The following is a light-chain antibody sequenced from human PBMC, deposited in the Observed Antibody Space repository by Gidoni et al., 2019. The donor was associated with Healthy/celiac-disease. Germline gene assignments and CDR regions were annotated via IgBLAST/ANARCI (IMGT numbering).Light chain of an antibody. CDR3: QQSYSTPR. J-gene: IGKJ3*01. Sequence: DIQMTQSPSSLSASVGDRVTITCRASQSISSYLNWYQQKPGKAPKLLIYAASSLQSGVPSRFSGSGSGTDFTLTISSLQPEDFATYYCQQSYSTPRFXSXTKVDIK. CDR2: AAS. V-gene: IGKV1-39*01. CDR1: QSISSY.